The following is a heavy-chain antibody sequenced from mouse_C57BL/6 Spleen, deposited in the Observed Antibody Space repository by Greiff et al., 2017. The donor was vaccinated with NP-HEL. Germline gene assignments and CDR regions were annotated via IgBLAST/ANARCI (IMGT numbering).Heavy chain of an antibody. J-gene: IGHJ4*01. D-gene: IGHD2-3*01. V-gene: IGHV1-82*01. Sequence: QVQLQQSGPELVKPGASVKISCKASGYAFSSSWMNWVKQRPGTGLEWIGRIYPGDGDTNYNGKFKGKAKLTADKSSSTAYMQLSSLTSEDSAVYFCARTGYDGYFYAMDYWGQGTSVTVSS. CDR1: GYAFSSSW. CDR2: IYPGDGDT. CDR3: ARTGYDGYFYAMDY.